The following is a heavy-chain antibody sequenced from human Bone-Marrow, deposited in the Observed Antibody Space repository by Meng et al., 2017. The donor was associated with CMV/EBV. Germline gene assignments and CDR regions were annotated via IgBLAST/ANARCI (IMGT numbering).Heavy chain of an antibody. Sequence: GESLKISCAASGFTFSSYGMHWVRQAPGKGLEWVAVIWYDGSNKYYADSVKGRFTISRDNSKNTLYLQMNSLRAEDTAVYYCASVDYSNSYYYYYGMDVWGQGTTVTVSS. CDR1: GFTFSSYG. D-gene: IGHD4-11*01. V-gene: IGHV3-33*01. J-gene: IGHJ6*02. CDR3: ASVDYSNSYYYYYGMDV. CDR2: IWYDGSNK.